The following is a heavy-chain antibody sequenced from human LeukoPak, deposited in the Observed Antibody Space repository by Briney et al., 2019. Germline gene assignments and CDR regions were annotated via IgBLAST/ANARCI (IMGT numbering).Heavy chain of an antibody. CDR2: IHYSRGT. V-gene: IGHV4-59*11. CDR3: ARYGSRAYYPYDC. Sequence: SETLSLTCTVSGVSITSHYWTWIRQPPGKGLEWIGYIHYSRGTYYSPSLESRVSISVDTSKNQFSLKLTSVTAADTAVYYCARYGSRAYYPYDCWGQGTLVTVSS. CDR1: GVSITSHY. D-gene: IGHD3-10*01. J-gene: IGHJ4*02.